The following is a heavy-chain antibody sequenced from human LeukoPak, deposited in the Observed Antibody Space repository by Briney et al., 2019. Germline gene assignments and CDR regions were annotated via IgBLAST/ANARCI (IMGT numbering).Heavy chain of an antibody. Sequence: PGRSLRLSCAASGFTFNDHAMYRVRQPPGKGLEWVSGINWNSDKIGYADSVKGRFTISRDDAKNSLFLQMNSLRAEDTALYYCARASYYYDTTGLGAVDIWGQGTRVTVSS. J-gene: IGHJ3*02. CDR2: INWNSDKI. V-gene: IGHV3-9*01. D-gene: IGHD3-22*01. CDR1: GFTFNDHA. CDR3: ARASYYYDTTGLGAVDI.